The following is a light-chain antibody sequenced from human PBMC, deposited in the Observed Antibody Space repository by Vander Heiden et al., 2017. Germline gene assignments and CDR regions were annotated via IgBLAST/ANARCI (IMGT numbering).Light chain of an antibody. V-gene: IGKV1-27*01. J-gene: IGKJ3*01. CDR2: AAS. Sequence: DIQMPQAPSSLSSSAGDRGTITCRVSQGINNYLAWYEQKPGKVPKLLIYAASTLQSGVPARFSGSGSGTDFTLTISSLQPEDVATYYCQKYDSVPFTFGPGTKVDIK. CDR3: QKYDSVPFT. CDR1: QGINNY.